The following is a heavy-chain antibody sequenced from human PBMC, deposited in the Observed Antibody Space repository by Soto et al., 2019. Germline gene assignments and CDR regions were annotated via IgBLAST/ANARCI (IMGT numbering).Heavy chain of an antibody. D-gene: IGHD4-4*01. CDR1: GFTFSSYW. J-gene: IGHJ6*02. Sequence: GGSLRLSCAASGFTFSSYWMSWVRQAPGKGLEWVANIKQDGSEKYYVDSGKVRFTISRDNAKNSLYLQMNSLRAEDAAVYYCARGAVTTVWYYYGMDVWGQGTTVTVSS. CDR3: ARGAVTTVWYYYGMDV. V-gene: IGHV3-7*01. CDR2: IKQDGSEK.